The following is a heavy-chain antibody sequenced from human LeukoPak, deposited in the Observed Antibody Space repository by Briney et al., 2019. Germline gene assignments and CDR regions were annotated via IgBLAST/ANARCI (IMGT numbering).Heavy chain of an antibody. Sequence: SETLSLTCAVYGGSFSGYYWSWIRQPPGKGLEWIGEINHRGSTNYNPSLKSRVTISVDTSKNQFSLKLSSVTAADTAVYYCARQKRYYYGSGSRNWFDPWGQGTLVTVSS. CDR3: ARQKRYYYGSGSRNWFDP. D-gene: IGHD3-10*01. CDR2: INHRGST. J-gene: IGHJ5*02. CDR1: GGSFSGYY. V-gene: IGHV4-34*01.